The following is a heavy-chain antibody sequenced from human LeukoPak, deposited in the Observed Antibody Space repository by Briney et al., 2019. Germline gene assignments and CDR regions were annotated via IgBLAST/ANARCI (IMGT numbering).Heavy chain of an antibody. CDR1: GGSINSNTYY. CDR2: VYYDGST. J-gene: IGHJ4*02. CDR3: VRGLTGYSYFFDY. V-gene: IGHV4-30-4*08. Sequence: SETLSLTCTVSGGSINSNTYYWGWIRQPPGKGLEWIGYVYYDGSTYYHPSLQSRLAISVDTSKNQFSLNLTSVTAADTAVYYCVRGLTGYSYFFDYWGQGALVTVSS. D-gene: IGHD1-20*01.